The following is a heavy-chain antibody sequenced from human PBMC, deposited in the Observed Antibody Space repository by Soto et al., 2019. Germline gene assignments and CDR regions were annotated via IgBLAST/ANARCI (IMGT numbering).Heavy chain of an antibody. Sequence: EVPLLESGGGLVQPGGSLRLSSAASGFTFSSYAMSWVRQAPGKGLEWVSAISGSGGSTYYADSVKGRCTICRDNSKNTLYLQMNSLRDEDTAVYYCGKDEVGPVYYYDYGMDVWGQGTTVTVSS. V-gene: IGHV3-23*01. CDR3: GKDEVGPVYYYDYGMDV. D-gene: IGHD1-26*01. J-gene: IGHJ6*02. CDR2: ISGSGGST. CDR1: GFTFSSYA.